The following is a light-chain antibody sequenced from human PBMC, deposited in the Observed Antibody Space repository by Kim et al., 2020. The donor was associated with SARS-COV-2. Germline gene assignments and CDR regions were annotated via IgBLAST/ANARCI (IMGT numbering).Light chain of an antibody. CDR3: SSYTSSNTVI. CDR2: TVS. CDR1: RSDIGVYNY. J-gene: IGLJ2*01. V-gene: IGLV2-14*03. Sequence: PAITISCTGTRSDIGVYNYVSWYQQRPGNAPTLLIYTVSTRPSGVSNRFSGSKSGNTASLAISGLQAEDEADYYCSSYTSSNTVIFGGGTQLTVL.